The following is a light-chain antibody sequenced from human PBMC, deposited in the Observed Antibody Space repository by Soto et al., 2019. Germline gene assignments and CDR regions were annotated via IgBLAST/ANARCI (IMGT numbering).Light chain of an antibody. CDR3: QQRSNWHPT. V-gene: IGKV3-11*01. CDR2: DAS. CDR1: QSVSSY. Sequence: EIVLTQSPATLSLSPGERATLSCRASQSVSSYLAWYQQKPGQAPRLLIYDASNRATGIPARFSGSGSGTDFTLTISSREPEDFAVYYCQQRSNWHPTFGGGTKVEIK. J-gene: IGKJ4*01.